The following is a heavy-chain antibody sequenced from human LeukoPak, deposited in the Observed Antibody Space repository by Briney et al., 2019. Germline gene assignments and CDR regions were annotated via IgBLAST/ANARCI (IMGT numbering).Heavy chain of an antibody. CDR2: IMQDGSEK. V-gene: IGHV3-7*01. CDR3: ARITPHRYFDF. Sequence: GGSLRLSCAASGFTFSSYWMSWVRQAPGKGLEWVANIMQDGSEKYYVDSVKGRFTISRDNAKNSLYLQMNSLRAEDTAVYYCARITPHRYFDFWGQGTLVTVSS. J-gene: IGHJ4*02. CDR1: GFTFSSYW. D-gene: IGHD3-16*01.